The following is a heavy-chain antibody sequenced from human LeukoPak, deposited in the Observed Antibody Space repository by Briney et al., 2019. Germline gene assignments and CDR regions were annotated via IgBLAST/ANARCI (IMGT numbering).Heavy chain of an antibody. J-gene: IGHJ4*02. CDR1: GYTFSDFY. V-gene: IGHV1-2*02. CDR2: ITPKSGDT. D-gene: IGHD3-3*02. Sequence: ASVEVSCKASGYTFSDFYIHWVRQAPGQGLEYVGWITPKSGDTYSPQRFQGRVTMTRDASISTAYMELSSLRSDDAAVYFCARVRLADERAWAYWGQGTLVTVSS. CDR3: ARVRLADERAWAY.